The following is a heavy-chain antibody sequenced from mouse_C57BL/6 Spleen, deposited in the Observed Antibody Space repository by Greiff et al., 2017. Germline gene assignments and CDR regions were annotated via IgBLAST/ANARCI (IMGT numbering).Heavy chain of an antibody. D-gene: IGHD1-1*01. V-gene: IGHV14-4*01. CDR3: VITTVVAPYYFDD. J-gene: IGHJ2*01. CDR1: GFNIKDDY. CDR2: IDPENGDT. Sequence: EVQVVESGAELVRPGASVKLSCTASGFNIKDDYMHWVKQRPEQGLEWIGWIDPENGDTEYASKFQGKATITADTSSNTAYLQLSSLTSEDTAVYYCVITTVVAPYYFDDWGKGTTLTVSS.